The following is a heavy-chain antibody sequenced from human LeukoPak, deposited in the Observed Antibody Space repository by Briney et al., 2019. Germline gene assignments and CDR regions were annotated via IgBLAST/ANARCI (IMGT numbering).Heavy chain of an antibody. CDR1: GYSFTSYW. D-gene: IGHD3-3*01. Sequence: GESLKISCKGSGYSFTSYWIGWVRQMPGKGLEWTGIICPVDSDTRYSPSFQGQVTISADKSISTAYLQWSSLKASDTAMYYCARQGSPRITIFGVVINDAFDIWGQGTMVTVSS. J-gene: IGHJ3*02. CDR2: ICPVDSDT. V-gene: IGHV5-51*01. CDR3: ARQGSPRITIFGVVINDAFDI.